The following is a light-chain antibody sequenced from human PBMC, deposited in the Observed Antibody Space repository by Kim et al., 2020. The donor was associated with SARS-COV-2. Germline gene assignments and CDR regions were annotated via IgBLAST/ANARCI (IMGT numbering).Light chain of an antibody. V-gene: IGKV1-9*01. CDR3: QQLDSYPQVT. J-gene: IGKJ4*01. CDR1: QDISTF. CDR2: AAS. Sequence: SVGDIVTITCRASQDISTFLAWYQQKPGKAPKLLIYAASTLHSGVPSTFSGSGSGTEFTLTISSLQPEDFATYYCQQLDSYPQVTFGGGTKVDIK.